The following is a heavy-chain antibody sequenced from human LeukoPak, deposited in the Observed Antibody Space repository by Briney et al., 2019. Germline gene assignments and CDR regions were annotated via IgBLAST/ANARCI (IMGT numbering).Heavy chain of an antibody. CDR3: TRGSIAYYYMDV. J-gene: IGHJ6*03. Sequence: SETLSLTCTVSGGSISSYYLSWIRQPPGKGLEGVGNIYYSGSTNYNHSLKSRVTISVDTSKNQFSLKLSSVTAADTAGYYCTRGSIAYYYMDVWGKGTTVTISS. CDR2: IYYSGST. V-gene: IGHV4-59*01. CDR1: GGSISSYY. D-gene: IGHD3-22*01.